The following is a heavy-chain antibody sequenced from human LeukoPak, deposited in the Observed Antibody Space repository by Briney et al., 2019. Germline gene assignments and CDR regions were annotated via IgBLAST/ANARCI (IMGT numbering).Heavy chain of an antibody. J-gene: IGHJ4*02. Sequence: GGSLRLSCTASGFTFGDYAMSWVRQAPGKGLEWVGFIRSKAYGGTTEYAASVKGRFTISRDDSKSIAYLQMNSLRAEDTAVYYCANPPTVTSFDYWGQGTLVTVSS. CDR3: ANPPTVTSFDY. V-gene: IGHV3-49*04. CDR2: IRSKAYGGTT. CDR1: GFTFGDYA. D-gene: IGHD4-11*01.